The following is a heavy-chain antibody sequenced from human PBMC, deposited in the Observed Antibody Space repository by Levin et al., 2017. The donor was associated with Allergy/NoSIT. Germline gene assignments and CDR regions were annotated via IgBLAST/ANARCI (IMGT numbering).Heavy chain of an antibody. CDR3: AALGSFDF. Sequence: GGSLRLSCAASEFGFSSYDMNWVRQAPDKGLEWVAIITSDGSHKYYGDSVKGRFTISRDNSRNTLYLQMNNLRVDDTAVYFCAALGSFDFWGLGTLVSVST. CDR2: ITSDGSHK. CDR1: EFGFSSYD. V-gene: IGHV3-30*03. J-gene: IGHJ4*02. D-gene: IGHD1-26*01.